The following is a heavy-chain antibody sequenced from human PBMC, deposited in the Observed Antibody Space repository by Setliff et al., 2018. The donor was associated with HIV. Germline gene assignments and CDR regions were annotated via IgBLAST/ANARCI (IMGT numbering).Heavy chain of an antibody. Sequence: GASVKVSCKASGYTFSRYYMHWVRQAPGQGLEWMGIINPSGGGTSYAQKFQGRVTMTRDTSTSTVYMELSSLRSEDTAVYYCASPSFGDVDYYYGMDVWGQGTLVTVSS. V-gene: IGHV1-46*01. J-gene: IGHJ6*02. CDR3: ASPSFGDVDYYYGMDV. D-gene: IGHD3-10*01. CDR2: INPSGGGT. CDR1: GYTFSRYY.